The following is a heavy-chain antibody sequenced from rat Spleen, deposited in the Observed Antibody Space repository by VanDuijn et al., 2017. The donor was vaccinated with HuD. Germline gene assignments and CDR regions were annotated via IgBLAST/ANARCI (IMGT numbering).Heavy chain of an antibody. J-gene: IGHJ2*01. D-gene: IGHD1-9*01. CDR1: GFTFSDYG. CDR3: ARRHYGYTDYFDS. Sequence: EVQLVESGGGLVQPGRSLKLSCAASGFTFSDYGVAWVRQAPTTGLEWVATISYGDNSGHSSTYYHDSVKGRFTISRDNAKSTLSLQMDSLRSEDTATYYCARRHYGYTDYFDSWGQGVMVTVSS. CDR2: ISYGDNSGHSST. V-gene: IGHV5-29*01.